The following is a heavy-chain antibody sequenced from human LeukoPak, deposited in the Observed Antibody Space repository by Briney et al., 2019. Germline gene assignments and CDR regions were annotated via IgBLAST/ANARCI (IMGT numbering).Heavy chain of an antibody. CDR2: IWYDGSNK. J-gene: IGHJ5*02. CDR1: GFTFSSYG. V-gene: IGHV3-33*01. CDR3: ARSRYSGRRRGFDP. Sequence: GGSLRLSCAASGFTFSSYGMHWVRQAPGKGLEWVAVIWYDGSNKYYADSVKGRFTISRDNSKNTLYLQMNSLRAEDTAVYYCARSRYSGRRRGFDPWGQGTLVTVSS. D-gene: IGHD1-26*01.